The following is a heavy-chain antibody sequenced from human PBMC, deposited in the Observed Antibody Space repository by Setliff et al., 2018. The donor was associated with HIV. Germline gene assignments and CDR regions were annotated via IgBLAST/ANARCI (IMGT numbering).Heavy chain of an antibody. CDR3: AHRRGYYDSSGYYIVGAFDV. CDR1: GFSLSTSGMC. Sequence: SGPTLVNPTQTLTLTCTFSGFSLSTSGMCVSWIRQPPGKALEWLARIYWDDDKRYRPSLKSRLTITKDTSKNQVVLTMTTMDPVDTGTYYCAHRRGYYDSSGYYIVGAFDVWGQGTQVTVSS. J-gene: IGHJ3*01. V-gene: IGHV2-5*08. CDR2: IYWDDDK. D-gene: IGHD3-22*01.